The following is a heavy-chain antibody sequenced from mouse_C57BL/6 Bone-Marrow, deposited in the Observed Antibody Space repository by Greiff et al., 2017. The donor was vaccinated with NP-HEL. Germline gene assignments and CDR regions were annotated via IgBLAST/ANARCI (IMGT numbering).Heavy chain of an antibody. D-gene: IGHD2-5*01. J-gene: IGHJ2*01. CDR2: INYDGSST. CDR3: ARGNYSNYGFDY. CDR1: GFTFSDYY. Sequence: EVQLVESEGGLVQPGSSMKLSCTASGFTFSDYYMAWVRQVPEKGLEWVANINYDGSSTYYLDSLKSRFIISRDNAKNILYLQMSSLKSEDTATYYCARGNYSNYGFDYWGQGTTLTVSS. V-gene: IGHV5-16*01.